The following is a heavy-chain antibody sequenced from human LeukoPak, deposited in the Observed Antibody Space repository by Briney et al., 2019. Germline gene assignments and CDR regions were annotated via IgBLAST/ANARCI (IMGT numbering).Heavy chain of an antibody. D-gene: IGHD1-26*01. J-gene: IGHJ4*02. CDR2: IYYSGST. CDR1: GGSISSYY. Sequence: SETLSLTCTVSGGSISSYYWSWIRQPPGKGLEWIGYIYYSGSTNYNPSLKSRVTILVDTSKNQFSLKLSSVTAADTAVYYCASSGIVGATMGFDYWGQGTLVTVSS. V-gene: IGHV4-59*01. CDR3: ASSGIVGATMGFDY.